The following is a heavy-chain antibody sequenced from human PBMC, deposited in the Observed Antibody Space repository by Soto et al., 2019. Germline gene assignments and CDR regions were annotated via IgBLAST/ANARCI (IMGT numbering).Heavy chain of an antibody. CDR3: ATGTVAGTGIDAFDI. V-gene: IGHV5-51*01. D-gene: IGHD6-19*01. CDR2: IYPGDSDT. Sequence: PGESLKISCNGSGYSFTSYWIGWVRQMPGKGLEWMGIIYPGDSDTRYSPSFQGQVTISADKSISTAYLQWSSLKASDTAMYYCATGTVAGTGIDAFDIWGQGTMVTVSS. CDR1: GYSFTSYW. J-gene: IGHJ3*02.